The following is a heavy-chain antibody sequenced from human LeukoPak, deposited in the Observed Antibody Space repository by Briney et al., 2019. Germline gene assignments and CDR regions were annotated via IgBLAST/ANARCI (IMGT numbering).Heavy chain of an antibody. CDR3: ASLGHGTGWFFDY. CDR2: ISGSGGST. V-gene: IGHV3-23*01. Sequence: PGGSLRLSCAASGFTFSSYAMSWVRQAPGKGLEWDSAISGSGGSTYYADSVKGRFTISRDNSKNTLYLQMNSLRAEDTAVYYCASLGHGTGWFFDYWGQGTLVTVSS. CDR1: GFTFSSYA. D-gene: IGHD6-19*01. J-gene: IGHJ4*02.